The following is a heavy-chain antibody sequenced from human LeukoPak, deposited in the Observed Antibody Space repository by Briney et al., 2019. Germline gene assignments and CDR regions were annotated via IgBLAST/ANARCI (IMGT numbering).Heavy chain of an antibody. J-gene: IGHJ4*02. Sequence: PGGSLTLSCEASGFTVSTNYMSWVRQAPAKGLEWASVIYSGGSTYYADSVKSRFTISRDNSKNTLYLQINSLRAEDTAVYYCARNPRNWGQGTLVTVAS. V-gene: IGHV3-53*01. CDR1: GFTVSTNY. CDR3: ARNPRN. CDR2: IYSGGST.